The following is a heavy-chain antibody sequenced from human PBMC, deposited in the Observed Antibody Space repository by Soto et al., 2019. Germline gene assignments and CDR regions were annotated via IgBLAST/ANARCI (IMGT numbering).Heavy chain of an antibody. CDR2: VSHDGRNT. CDR1: GFTFSDYA. Sequence: VQLVESGGGVVQPGRSLRLSCAASGFTFSDYAMHWVRQAPGKGLEGAAGVSHDGRNTHYANSVKGRFTISRDSSKNTVSLEMTSLRAEDTAVYYCAKGGRQWLVTSDFNYWGQGALVTVSS. CDR3: AKGGRQWLVTSDFNY. D-gene: IGHD6-19*01. V-gene: IGHV3-30*18. J-gene: IGHJ4*02.